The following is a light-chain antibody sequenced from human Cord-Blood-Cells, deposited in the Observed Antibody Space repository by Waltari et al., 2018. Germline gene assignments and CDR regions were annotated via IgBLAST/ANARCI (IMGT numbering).Light chain of an antibody. V-gene: IGLV3-19*01. CDR2: GKN. J-gene: IGLJ1*01. CDR1: SLRSYY. Sequence: SELTQDTAVSVALGQTVRITCQGDSLRSYYESCYQQKARQAPVLLIYGKNNRPSGIPGRFSGSSSGNTASLTITGAQAEDEADYYCNSRDSSGNHYVFGTGTKVTVL. CDR3: NSRDSSGNHYV.